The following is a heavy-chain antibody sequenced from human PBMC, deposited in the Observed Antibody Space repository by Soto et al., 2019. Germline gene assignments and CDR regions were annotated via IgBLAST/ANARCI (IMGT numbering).Heavy chain of an antibody. D-gene: IGHD2-15*01. CDR3: ARVTIADDAFDI. CDR2: IYYSGTT. Sequence: PSETLSLTCTVSGGSVSSASCFWSWIRQPPGKGLEWIRYIYYSGTTNYNPTLKSRVIISVDTSKNHFSLKLTSVTAADTAVYYCARVTIADDAFDIWGQGTMVTVSS. V-gene: IGHV4-61*03. J-gene: IGHJ3*02. CDR1: GGSVSSASCF.